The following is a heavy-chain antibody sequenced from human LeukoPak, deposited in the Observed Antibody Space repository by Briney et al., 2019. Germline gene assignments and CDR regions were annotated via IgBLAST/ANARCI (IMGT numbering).Heavy chain of an antibody. CDR1: GFTFDDYA. V-gene: IGHV3-9*01. J-gene: IGHJ4*02. D-gene: IGHD5-24*01. Sequence: PGGSLRLSCAASGFTFDDYAMHWVRHAPGKGLEWVSGISWNSGSIGYADSVKGRFTTSRDNAKNSLYLQMNSLRAEDTALYYCAKSRRWLQLPDYWGQGTLVTVSS. CDR2: ISWNSGSI. CDR3: AKSRRWLQLPDY.